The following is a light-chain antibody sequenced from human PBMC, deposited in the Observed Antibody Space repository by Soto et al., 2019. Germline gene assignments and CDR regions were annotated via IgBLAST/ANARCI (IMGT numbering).Light chain of an antibody. CDR2: DAS. CDR3: QQYNSYPLA. Sequence: DLQLTQSPSTLSVSVEDRVTITCRASQRISSWLAWYQEKPGKALKLLIYDASSLESGVRSCVCGSRSGTEFALTISSLQPDDLATYFCQQYNSYPLAFGGGT. V-gene: IGKV1-5*01. J-gene: IGKJ4*01. CDR1: QRISSW.